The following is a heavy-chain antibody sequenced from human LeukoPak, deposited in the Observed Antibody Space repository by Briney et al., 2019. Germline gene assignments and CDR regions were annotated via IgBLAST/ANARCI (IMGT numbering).Heavy chain of an antibody. V-gene: IGHV3-21*04. Sequence: GGSLRLSCAASGFTFSTYNMNWVRQAPGKGLEWVSSISGSSSYIYYADSVKGRFSISRDNAKNSLYLQMNSLRAEDTAVYYCAKDRQRITMIRTIDYWGQGTLVTVSS. CDR1: GFTFSTYN. CDR3: AKDRQRITMIRTIDY. CDR2: ISGSSSYI. J-gene: IGHJ4*02. D-gene: IGHD3-22*01.